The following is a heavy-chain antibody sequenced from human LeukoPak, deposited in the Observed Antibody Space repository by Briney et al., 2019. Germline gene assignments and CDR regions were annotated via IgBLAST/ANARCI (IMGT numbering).Heavy chain of an antibody. CDR2: IYYSGST. D-gene: IGHD3-10*01. CDR1: GGSMSSSSYY. J-gene: IGHJ4*02. Sequence: SETLSLTCTVSGGSMSSSSYYWGWIRQPPGMGLEWIGSIYYSGSTYYNPSLKSRVTISLDTSKNQFSLKLSSVTAADTAVYYCASIRGAMVRGAGLDYWGQGNLVTVSS. V-gene: IGHV4-39*01. CDR3: ASIRGAMVRGAGLDY.